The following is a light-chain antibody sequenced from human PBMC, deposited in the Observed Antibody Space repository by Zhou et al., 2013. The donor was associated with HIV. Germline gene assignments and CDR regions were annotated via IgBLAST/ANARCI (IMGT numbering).Light chain of an antibody. J-gene: IGKJ5*01. CDR2: AAS. Sequence: DIQMTQSPSSLSASVGDRVTITCRASQSISSYLNWYQQKPGKAPKLLIYAASSLQSGVPSRFSGSGSGTDFTLTINILQPEDFATYYCQQSYSTPITFGQGTRLEIK. CDR3: QQSYSTPIT. V-gene: IGKV1-39*01. CDR1: QSISSY.